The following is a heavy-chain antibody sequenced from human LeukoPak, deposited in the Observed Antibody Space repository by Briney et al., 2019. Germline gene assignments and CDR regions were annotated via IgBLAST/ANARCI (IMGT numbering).Heavy chain of an antibody. CDR3: ARDRSGYCSSTSCYPLDY. V-gene: IGHV4-61*02. J-gene: IGHJ4*02. CDR2: IYTSGNT. D-gene: IGHD2-2*01. Sequence: SQTLSLTCTVSGASVNSGNYYWTWIRQPAGKRLEWIGRIYTSGNTNYNPSLKSRATISIDTSKNQFSLKLSSVTAADTAVYYCARDRSGYCSSTSCYPLDYWGQGTLVTVSS. CDR1: GASVNSGNYY.